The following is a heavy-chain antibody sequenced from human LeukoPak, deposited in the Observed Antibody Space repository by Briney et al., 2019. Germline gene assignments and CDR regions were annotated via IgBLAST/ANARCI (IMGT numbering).Heavy chain of an antibody. J-gene: IGHJ4*02. CDR3: AKDPDLSYYYGSGIDY. V-gene: IGHV3-23*01. CDR2: ISGSGGST. Sequence: GGSLRLSCAASGFTFSSYAMSWVRQAPGKGLEWVSAISGSGGSTYYADSVKGRFTISRDNSKNTLCLQMNSLRAEDTAVYYCAKDPDLSYYYGSGIDYWGQGTLVTVSS. D-gene: IGHD3-10*01. CDR1: GFTFSSYA.